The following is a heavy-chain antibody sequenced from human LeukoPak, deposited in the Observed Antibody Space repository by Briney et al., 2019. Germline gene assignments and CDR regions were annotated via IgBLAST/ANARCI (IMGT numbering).Heavy chain of an antibody. D-gene: IGHD6-13*01. CDR3: ARIERAAAAVDY. CDR1: GGSISSGGYY. J-gene: IGHJ4*02. CDR2: IYYSGST. V-gene: IGHV4-31*03. Sequence: PSQTLSLTCTVSGGSISSGGYYWSWIRQHPGEGLEWIGYIYYSGSTYYNPSLKSRVTISVDTSKNQFSLKLSSVTAADTAVYYCARIERAAAAVDYWGQGTLVTVSS.